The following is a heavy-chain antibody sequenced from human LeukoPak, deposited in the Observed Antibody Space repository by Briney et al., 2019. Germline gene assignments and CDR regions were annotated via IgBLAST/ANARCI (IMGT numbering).Heavy chain of an antibody. D-gene: IGHD3-16*01. CDR3: RGTATFFDY. J-gene: IGHJ4*02. CDR2: INSDGSST. V-gene: IGHV3-74*01. Sequence: PGGSLRVSCAASGFTFSHHWMTWVRQAPGKGLVWVSRINSDGSSTSYADSVKGRFTISRDNAKNTLYLQMNSLRAEDTAVYYCRGTATFFDYWGQGTLVTVSS. CDR1: GFTFSHHW.